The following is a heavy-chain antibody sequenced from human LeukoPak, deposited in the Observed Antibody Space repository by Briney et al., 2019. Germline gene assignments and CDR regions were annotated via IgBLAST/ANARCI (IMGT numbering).Heavy chain of an antibody. CDR3: ASWIAAAGKLYYYYYMDV. V-gene: IGHV1-69*06. D-gene: IGHD6-13*01. Sequence: SAQVSCKASGCTFTSYGISWVRQAPGQGLEWMGGFIPIFGTANYAQKFQGRVTITADKSTSTAYMELSSLRPEDTAVYYCASWIAAAGKLYYYYYMDVWGKGTTVTVSS. CDR1: GCTFTSYG. J-gene: IGHJ6*03. CDR2: FIPIFGTA.